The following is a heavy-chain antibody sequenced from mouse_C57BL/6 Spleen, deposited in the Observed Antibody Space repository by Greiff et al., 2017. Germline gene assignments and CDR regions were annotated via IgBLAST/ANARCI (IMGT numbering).Heavy chain of an antibody. CDR1: GFTFSDSG. D-gene: IGHD3-2*02. V-gene: IGHV5-17*01. J-gene: IGHJ2*01. CDR3: ARSSGPGYFDY. Sequence: EVQVVESGGGLVKPGGSLKLSCAASGFTFSDSGMHWVRQAPEKGLEWVAYISSGSSTIYYADTVKGRFTISSDNAKNTLFLQMTSLRSEDTAMYYCARSSGPGYFDYWGQGTTLPVSS. CDR2: ISSGSSTI.